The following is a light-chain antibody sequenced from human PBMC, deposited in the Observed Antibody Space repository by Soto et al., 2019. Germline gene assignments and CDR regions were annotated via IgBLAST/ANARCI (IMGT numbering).Light chain of an antibody. V-gene: IGKV3-20*01. J-gene: IGKJ3*01. CDR2: HAS. CDR1: QIVIGSY. CDR3: HQYGSSPFT. Sequence: EIVLTQSPGTLSLSPGERATLSCRASQIVIGSYLAWYQQKPGQAPRLLIFHASTRATGIPDRFSGSGSGTDFTLTVSRLEPEDSAVYYCHQYGSSPFTFGPGTKVDIK.